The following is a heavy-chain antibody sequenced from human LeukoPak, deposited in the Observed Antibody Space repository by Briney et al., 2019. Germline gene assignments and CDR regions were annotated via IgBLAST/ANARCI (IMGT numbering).Heavy chain of an antibody. CDR3: VRRDNTGWNYFDY. V-gene: IGHV4-59*08. J-gene: IGHJ4*02. D-gene: IGHD6-19*01. CDR1: GGSINSHY. CDR2: IYYKGNT. Sequence: PSETLSLTCTVSGGSINSHYWSWIRQPPGKGREWIGDIYYKGNTNYNPSLKSRVTISVDTSKNHLSLKLTSVLAADTAIYYCVRRDNTGWNYFDYWGQGILVTVSS.